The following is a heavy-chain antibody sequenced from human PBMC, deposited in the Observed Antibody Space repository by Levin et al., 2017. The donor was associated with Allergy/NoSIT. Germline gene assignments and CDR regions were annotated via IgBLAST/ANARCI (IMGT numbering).Heavy chain of an antibody. D-gene: IGHD5-18*01. Sequence: SETLSLTCAVSGGSISSGGYSWSWIRQPPGKGLEWIGNIYLSGSTNDNPSLKSRVIMSVDRSKNQFSLKLSYVTAADTAVYYCARVDGYSYGYYFDYWGPGTLVTVSS. CDR2: IYLSGST. J-gene: IGHJ4*02. CDR3: ARVDGYSYGYYFDY. CDR1: GGSISSGGYS. V-gene: IGHV4-30-2*01.